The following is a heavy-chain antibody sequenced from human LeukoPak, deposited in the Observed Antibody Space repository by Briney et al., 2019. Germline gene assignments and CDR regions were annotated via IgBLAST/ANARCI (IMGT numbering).Heavy chain of an antibody. CDR1: GFTFSSYS. D-gene: IGHD3-10*01. J-gene: IGHJ5*02. CDR3: ARPLMYYYGSETYFWFDP. V-gene: IGHV3-48*01. Sequence: SGGSLRLSCAASGFTFSSYSMNWVRQAPGKGLEWVSYITGSSSTIYYADSVKGRFTISRDNAENSLYLQMNSLRAEDTAVYYCARPLMYYYGSETYFWFDPWGQGTLVTVSS. CDR2: ITGSSSTI.